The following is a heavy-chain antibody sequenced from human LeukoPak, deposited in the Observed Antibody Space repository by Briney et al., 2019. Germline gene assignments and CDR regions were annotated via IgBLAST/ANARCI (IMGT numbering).Heavy chain of an antibody. J-gene: IGHJ3*02. V-gene: IGHV1-18*01. Sequence: ASVKVSCKASGYTFTSYGISWVRQAPGQGLEWMGWISTYNGNTDYAQKLQGRVTMTTDTSTSTAYMELRSLRSDDTAVYYCARFSSSWYAFDIWGQGTMVTVSS. CDR2: ISTYNGNT. D-gene: IGHD6-13*01. CDR1: GYTFTSYG. CDR3: ARFSSSWYAFDI.